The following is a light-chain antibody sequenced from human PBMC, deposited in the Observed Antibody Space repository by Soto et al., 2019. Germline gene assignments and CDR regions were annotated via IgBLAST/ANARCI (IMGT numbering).Light chain of an antibody. CDR2: EVT. CDR1: SSDVGGYNY. CDR3: SSFTSSSTLV. Sequence: QSALTQPASVSGSPGQSITISCTGTSSDVGGYNYVSWYQQHPGTAPKLMIYEVTDRPSGVSNRFSGSKSGNRASLTISGLRADDEADYYCSSFTSSSTLVFGTGTKVTVL. J-gene: IGLJ1*01. V-gene: IGLV2-14*01.